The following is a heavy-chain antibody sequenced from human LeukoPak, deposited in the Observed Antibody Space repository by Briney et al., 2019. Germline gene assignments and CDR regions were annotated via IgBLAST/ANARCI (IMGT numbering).Heavy chain of an antibody. Sequence: GGSLRLSWAASGFTFSSYSMNWVRQAPGKGLEWVSSISSSSSYIYYADSVEGRFTISRDNAKNSLYLQVNSLRAEDTAVYYCGSAPGEWLFDYYMDVWGKGTTVTVSS. D-gene: IGHD3-3*01. V-gene: IGHV3-21*01. CDR2: ISSSSSYI. CDR1: GFTFSSYS. CDR3: GSAPGEWLFDYYMDV. J-gene: IGHJ6*03.